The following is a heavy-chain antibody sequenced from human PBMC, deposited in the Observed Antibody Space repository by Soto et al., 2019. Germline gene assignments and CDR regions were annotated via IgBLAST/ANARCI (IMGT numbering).Heavy chain of an antibody. V-gene: IGHV4-59*01. J-gene: IGHJ6*02. CDR1: GGSITSSY. CDR3: ARGEDAFFYYGLDV. CDR2: IYDTGISGYTPST. Sequence: PSETLSLTCTVSGGSITSSYWSWIRRPPGKGLEWIAYIYDTGISGYTPSTSYNPSLKSRVTMSVDTSKSQLSLKLLSVTAADTAVYYCARGEDAFFYYGLDVWGQGITVTVSS.